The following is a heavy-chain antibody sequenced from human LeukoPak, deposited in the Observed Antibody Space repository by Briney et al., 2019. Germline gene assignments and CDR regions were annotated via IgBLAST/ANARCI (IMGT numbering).Heavy chain of an antibody. CDR1: GFIFSDYY. CDR3: TAAPNTTPGSLGH. J-gene: IGHJ4*02. D-gene: IGHD6-25*01. V-gene: IGHV3-11*01. CDR2: SSSSGSST. Sequence: GGSLRLSCAASGFIFSDYYMIWLRQAPGKRLEWVSYSSSSGSSTYYADSVKGRFTISRDYAKNALFLQMNSLRAEDTAVYYCTAAPNTTPGSLGHWGQGTLVTVSS.